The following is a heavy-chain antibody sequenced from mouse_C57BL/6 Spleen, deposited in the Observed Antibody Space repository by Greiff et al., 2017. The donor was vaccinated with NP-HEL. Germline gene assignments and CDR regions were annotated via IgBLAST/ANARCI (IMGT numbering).Heavy chain of an antibody. J-gene: IGHJ1*03. V-gene: IGHV1-81*01. D-gene: IGHD1-1*01. CDR2: IYPRSGNT. CDR3: ARGAVVPSYWYFDV. CDR1: GYTFTSYG. Sequence: VQLQQSGAELARPGASVKLSCKASGYTFTSYGISWVKQRTGQGLEWIGEIYPRSGNTYYNEKFQGKATLTADKSSSTAYMELRSLTSEDSAVYFCARGAVVPSYWYFDVWGTGTTVTVSS.